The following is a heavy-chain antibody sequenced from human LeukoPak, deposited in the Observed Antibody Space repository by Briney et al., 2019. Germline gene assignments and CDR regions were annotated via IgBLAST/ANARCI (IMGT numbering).Heavy chain of an antibody. V-gene: IGHV1-2*02. J-gene: IGHJ4*02. CDR1: ANTLGYY. D-gene: IGHD6-19*01. CDR2: INPNSGGT. Sequence: ASVKVSCKASANTLGYYMHWVRQAPGQGLEWMGWINPNSGGTNYAQKFQGRVTMTRDTSISTAYMELSRLRSDDTAVYYCASQYSSGWTPQFDYWGQGTLVTVSS. CDR3: ASQYSSGWTPQFDY.